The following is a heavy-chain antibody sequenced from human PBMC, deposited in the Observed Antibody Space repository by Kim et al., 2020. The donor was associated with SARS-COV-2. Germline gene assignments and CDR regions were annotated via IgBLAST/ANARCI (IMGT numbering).Heavy chain of an antibody. CDR1: GLTFSSYS. CDR2: FSSRSTYI. Sequence: GGSLRLSCAASGLTFSSYSMNWVRQAPGKGLEWVSSFSSRSTYIYYPDSVKGRFTISRDNAKNSLYLQMNSLRAEDTAVYYCARVLTLAGDAFDIWGQGTMVTVSS. J-gene: IGHJ3*02. CDR3: ARVLTLAGDAFDI. D-gene: IGHD6-19*01. V-gene: IGHV3-21*01.